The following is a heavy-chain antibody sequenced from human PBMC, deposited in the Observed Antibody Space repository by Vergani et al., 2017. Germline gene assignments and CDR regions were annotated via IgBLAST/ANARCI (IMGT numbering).Heavy chain of an antibody. CDR1: GYSISSGYY. D-gene: IGHD5-12*01. V-gene: IGHV4-38-2*01. J-gene: IGHJ3*02. CDR2: IYHSGST. Sequence: QVQLQESGPGLVKPSETLSLTCAVSGYSISSGYYWGWIRQPPGKGLEWIGSIYHSGSTFYNPSLKSRVTISIDTSKNQFSLKVSSVTAADTAVYYCARSIVADGAFDIWGQGTMVTVSS. CDR3: ARSIVADGAFDI.